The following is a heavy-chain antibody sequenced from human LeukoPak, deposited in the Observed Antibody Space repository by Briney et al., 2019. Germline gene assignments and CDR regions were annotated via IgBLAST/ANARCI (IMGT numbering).Heavy chain of an antibody. V-gene: IGHV1-46*01. CDR1: GYTFTSYY. CDR3: ARVLPDYYDSSGYYYQANFDY. CDR2: INPSGGST. D-gene: IGHD3-22*01. Sequence: GSVKVSCKASGYTFTSYYMHWVRQAPGQGLEWMGIINPSGGSTSYAQKFQGRATMTRDTSTSTVYMELSSLRSEDTAVYYCARVLPDYYDSSGYYYQANFDYWGQGTLVTVSS. J-gene: IGHJ4*02.